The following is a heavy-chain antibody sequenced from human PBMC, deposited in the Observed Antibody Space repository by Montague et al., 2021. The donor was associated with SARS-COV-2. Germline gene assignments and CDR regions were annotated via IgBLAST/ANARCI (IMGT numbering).Heavy chain of an antibody. CDR1: GGSFSGYY. CDR2: INHSGST. V-gene: IGHV4-34*01. D-gene: IGHD3-10*01. Sequence: SETLSLTCAVYGGSFSGYYWSWIRQPPGKGLEWIGEINHSGSTNYNPSXXSRVTISADTSKNQFSLKLSSVTAADTAVYYCARMRAVLLWFGESTYFDYWGQGTLVTVSS. J-gene: IGHJ4*02. CDR3: ARMRAVLLWFGESTYFDY.